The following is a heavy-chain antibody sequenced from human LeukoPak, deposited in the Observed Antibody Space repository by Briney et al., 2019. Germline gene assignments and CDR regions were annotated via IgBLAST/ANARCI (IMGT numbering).Heavy chain of an antibody. V-gene: IGHV4-59*01. CDR2: VYYSGST. CDR3: ARDRSAYFDY. J-gene: IGHJ4*02. CDR1: GGSISSYY. D-gene: IGHD1-26*01. Sequence: SETLSLTCTVSGGSISSYYWSWIRQPPGKGLEWIGYVYYSGSTNYNPSLKSRVTISVNTSKNQFSLKLSSVTAADTAVYYCARDRSAYFDYWGQGTLVTVSS.